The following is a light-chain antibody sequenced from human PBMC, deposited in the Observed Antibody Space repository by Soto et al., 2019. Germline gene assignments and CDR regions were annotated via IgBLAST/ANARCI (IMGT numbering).Light chain of an antibody. Sequence: ALQLTQSPSSLSASVGASVNLTFRASQAIRTALGWYQQRPGKVPKLLIYAASTLQSGVPSRFSGSGSGTDFTLTISSLQPEDFATYYCMLDFRYFWAFGKGTKVDIK. CDR3: MLDFRYFWA. CDR2: AAS. CDR1: QAIRTA. J-gene: IGKJ1*01. V-gene: IGKV1-6*01.